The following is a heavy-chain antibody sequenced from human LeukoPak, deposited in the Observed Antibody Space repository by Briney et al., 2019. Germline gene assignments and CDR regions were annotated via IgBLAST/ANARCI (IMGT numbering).Heavy chain of an antibody. CDR3: ARGRGYSYGYGDY. D-gene: IGHD5-18*01. CDR2: INTNTGNP. Sequence: GGSLRLSCAASGYTFTSYAMNWVRQAPGQGLEWMGWINTNTGNPTYAQDFTGRFVFSLDTSVSTAYLQISSLKAEDTAMYYCARGRGYSYGYGDYWGQGTLVTVSS. J-gene: IGHJ4*02. CDR1: GYTFTSYA. V-gene: IGHV7-4-1*02.